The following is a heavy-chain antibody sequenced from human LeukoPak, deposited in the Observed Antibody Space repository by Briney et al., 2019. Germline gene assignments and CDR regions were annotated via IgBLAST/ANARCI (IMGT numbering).Heavy chain of an antibody. Sequence: GGSLRLSCAASGFSDAWMSWVRQAPGKGLEWVGLLKSKSDGGTTDYAAPVKGRFTISRDDSKNTLYLQMNSLKTEDTALYYCTTLGNPAYIKYWGQGTLVTVSS. CDR2: LKSKSDGGTT. D-gene: IGHD3-16*01. V-gene: IGHV3-15*01. CDR1: GFSDAW. J-gene: IGHJ4*02. CDR3: TTLGNPAYIKY.